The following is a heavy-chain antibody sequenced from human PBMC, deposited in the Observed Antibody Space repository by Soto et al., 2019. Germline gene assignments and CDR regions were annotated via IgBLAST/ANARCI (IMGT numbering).Heavy chain of an antibody. V-gene: IGHV3-73*01. Sequence: GGSLRLSCAASGFTFSGSAMHWVRQASGKGLEWVGRIRSKANSYATAYAASVKGRFTISRDDSKNTAYLQMNSLKTEDTAVYYCTRQDTYYYGSGKTPKIYSRRNWGQGTLVTVSS. J-gene: IGHJ4*02. CDR2: IRSKANSYAT. D-gene: IGHD3-10*01. CDR1: GFTFSGSA. CDR3: TRQDTYYYGSGKTPKIYSRRN.